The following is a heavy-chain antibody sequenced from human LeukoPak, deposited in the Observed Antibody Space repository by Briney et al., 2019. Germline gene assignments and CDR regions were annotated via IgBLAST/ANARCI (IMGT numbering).Heavy chain of an antibody. J-gene: IGHJ4*02. V-gene: IGHV4-34*01. CDR2: INHSGST. D-gene: IGHD3-22*01. CDR3: ARLDSSGYALDY. CDR1: GGSFSGYY. Sequence: SETLSLTCAVYGGSFSGYYWSWIRQPPGKGLEWIGEINHSGSTNYNPSLKSRVTISVDTSKNQFSLKLSSVTAADTAVYYCARLDSSGYALDYWGQGTLVTVSS.